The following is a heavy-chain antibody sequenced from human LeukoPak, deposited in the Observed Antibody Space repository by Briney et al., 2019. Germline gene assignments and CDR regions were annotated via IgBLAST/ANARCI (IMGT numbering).Heavy chain of an antibody. Sequence: ETLSLTCTVSGGSISSYYWSWIRQPPGKGLEWIGYIYYSGSTNYNPSLTSRVTISVDTSKNQFSLKLSSVTAADTAVYYCARGEVYRSYYYYGMDVWGQGTTVTVSS. CDR3: ARGEVYRSYYYYGMDV. J-gene: IGHJ6*02. D-gene: IGHD1-14*01. CDR1: GGSISSYY. CDR2: IYYSGST. V-gene: IGHV4-59*13.